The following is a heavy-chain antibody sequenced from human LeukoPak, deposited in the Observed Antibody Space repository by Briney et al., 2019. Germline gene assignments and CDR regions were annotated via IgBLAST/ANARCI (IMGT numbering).Heavy chain of an antibody. V-gene: IGHV4-61*02. CDR2: IYTSGST. D-gene: IGHD4-17*01. J-gene: IGHJ6*03. CDR1: GSSISSSSDY. CDR3: ARDLGTVTTPTYYYYYMDV. Sequence: SETLSLTCSVSGSSISSSSDYWGWIRQPAGKGLEWIGRIYTSGSTNYNPSLKSRVTMSVDTSKNQFSLKLSSVTAADTAVYYCARDLGTVTTPTYYYYYMDVWGKGTTVTVSS.